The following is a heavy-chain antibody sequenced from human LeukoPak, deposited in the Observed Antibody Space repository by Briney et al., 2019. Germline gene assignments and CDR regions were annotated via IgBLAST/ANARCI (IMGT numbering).Heavy chain of an antibody. V-gene: IGHV3-30*18. D-gene: IGHD6-19*01. J-gene: IGHJ4*02. Sequence: GRSLRLSCAASGYAFSNCGMHWVRQAPGKGLEWVAVITYDGNTKYYLDSVKGRFTISRDNSKNTLYLQMSSLRGEDTAVYYCTKDYSSGWYGGIDYWGQGTLVTVSS. CDR3: TKDYSSGWYGGIDY. CDR2: ITYDGNTK. CDR1: GYAFSNCG.